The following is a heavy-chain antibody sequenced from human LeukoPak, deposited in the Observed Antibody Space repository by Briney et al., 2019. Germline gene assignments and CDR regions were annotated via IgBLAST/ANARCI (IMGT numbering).Heavy chain of an antibody. J-gene: IGHJ5*01. CDR2: SIPIFGTA. D-gene: IGHD3-9*01. CDR1: GGTFSSYA. V-gene: IGHV1-69*01. Sequence: SSVNVSCKASGGTFSSYAISWVRQAPGQGLEWMGGSIPIFGTANYAQKFQGRVTITADESTTTAYMVLSSLRSEDTAVYYCARQPPRYFDWSGFNWFDPWGQGTLVTVSS. CDR3: ARQPPRYFDWSGFNWFDP.